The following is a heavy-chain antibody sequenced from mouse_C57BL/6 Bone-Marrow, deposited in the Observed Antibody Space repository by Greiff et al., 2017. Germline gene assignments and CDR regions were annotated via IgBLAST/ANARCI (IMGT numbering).Heavy chain of an antibody. CDR3: ARKGCGLDY. Sequence: EVQLQQSGPELVKPGASVKISCKASGYSFTGYYINWVKQSPEKSLEWIGEINPSTGGTTYNQKFKAKATLTVDKSSSTAYMQLKSLTSEDSAVYYCARKGCGLDYWGQGTTLTVSS. CDR1: GYSFTGYY. J-gene: IGHJ2*01. CDR2: INPSTGGT. V-gene: IGHV1-42*01.